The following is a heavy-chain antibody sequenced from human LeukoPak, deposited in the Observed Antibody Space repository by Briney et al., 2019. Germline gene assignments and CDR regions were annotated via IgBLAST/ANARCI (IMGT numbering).Heavy chain of an antibody. CDR1: VYIFTSYD. Sequence: ASVKVSCKASVYIFTSYDINWVRQATGQGLEWMGWMNPNCGNTGYAHKFQGRVTMTRSISICTAYMELSSLSSDVTDVYYCARGGAVGATSGYWGQGTLRTVSS. J-gene: IGHJ4*02. CDR3: ARGGAVGATSGY. CDR2: MNPNCGNT. D-gene: IGHD1-26*01. V-gene: IGHV1-8*01.